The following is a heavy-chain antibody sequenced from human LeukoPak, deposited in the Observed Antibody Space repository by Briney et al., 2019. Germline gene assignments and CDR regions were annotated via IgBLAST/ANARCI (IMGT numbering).Heavy chain of an antibody. CDR2: IRGDGEST. V-gene: IGHV3-23*01. CDR1: GFSFSTYA. D-gene: IGHD3-22*01. Sequence: GGSLRLSCAASGFSFSTYAMNWVRQVPGKGREWVSAIRGDGESTYYAGSVRGRFTISRDNSKSTLYLQMNSLRVEDTAVYYCAKVLRDLYDTDALDIWGQGTMVTVSS. CDR3: AKVLRDLYDTDALDI. J-gene: IGHJ3*02.